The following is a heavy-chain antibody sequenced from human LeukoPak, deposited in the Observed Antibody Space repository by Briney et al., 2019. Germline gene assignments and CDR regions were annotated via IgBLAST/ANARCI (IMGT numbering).Heavy chain of an antibody. CDR2: IYHSGST. CDR3: ARLYHWYFDL. Sequence: KPSETLSLTCTVSGYSISSGYYWGWIRQPPGKGLEWIGSIYHSGSTYYNPSLKSRVTISVDTSKNQFSLKLSSVTAADTAVYYCARLYHWYFDLWGRGTLVTVSS. V-gene: IGHV4-38-2*02. J-gene: IGHJ2*01. CDR1: GYSISSGYY. D-gene: IGHD2-2*02.